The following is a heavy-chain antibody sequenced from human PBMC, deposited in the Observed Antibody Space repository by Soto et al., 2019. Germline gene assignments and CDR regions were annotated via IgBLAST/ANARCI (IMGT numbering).Heavy chain of an antibody. CDR2: ISSSSSYI. D-gene: IGHD3-22*01. CDR1: GFTFSSYS. Sequence: GGSLRLSCAASGFTFSSYSMNWVRQAPGKGLEWVSSISSSSSYIYYADSVKGRFTISRDNAKNSLYLQMNSLRAEDTAVYYCARVSVDSSGYYNFDYWGQGTLVTVSS. J-gene: IGHJ4*02. V-gene: IGHV3-21*01. CDR3: ARVSVDSSGYYNFDY.